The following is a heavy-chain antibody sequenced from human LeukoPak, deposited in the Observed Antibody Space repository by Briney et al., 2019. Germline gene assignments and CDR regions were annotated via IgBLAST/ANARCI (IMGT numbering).Heavy chain of an antibody. CDR2: LSGDGSTT. D-gene: IGHD6-13*01. CDR1: EFPFSSHW. V-gene: IGHV3-74*01. CDR3: ARGIASSRSVAIDL. J-gene: IGHJ4*02. Sequence: GGSLRLSCAASEFPFSSHWMYWVRQAPGKGLVWVARLSGDGSTTRHADSVKGRFTISRDNAKSTLYLQMDSLRVEDAALYYCARGIASSRSVAIDLWGRGTLVVVSS.